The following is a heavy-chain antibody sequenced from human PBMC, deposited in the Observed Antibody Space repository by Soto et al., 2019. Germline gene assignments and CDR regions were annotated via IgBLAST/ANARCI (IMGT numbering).Heavy chain of an antibody. CDR1: GFTFSSYW. CDR3: ARDRAYYDSSGHGY. CDR2: VNSDGRST. V-gene: IGHV3-74*01. Sequence: PGGSLRLSCAASGFTFSSYWMHWVRQAPGKWLVWVSRVNSDGRSTNYADSVKGRFTISRDNAKNTLYLQMNSLRAEDTAVYYCARDRAYYDSSGHGYWGQGXLVTVYS. J-gene: IGHJ4*02. D-gene: IGHD3-22*01.